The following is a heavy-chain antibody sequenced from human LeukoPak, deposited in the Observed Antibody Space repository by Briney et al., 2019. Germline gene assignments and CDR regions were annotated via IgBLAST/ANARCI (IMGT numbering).Heavy chain of an antibody. V-gene: IGHV3-74*01. D-gene: IGHD6-19*01. Sequence: GGSLRLSCAASGFPFSNYWMHWVRHAPGKGLVWVSRIYIDGSRTTYADSVKGRFTISRDNAKNTLYLQMNSLRAEDTAVYYCARRSGIAVAGAFDYWGQGTLVTVSS. J-gene: IGHJ4*02. CDR3: ARRSGIAVAGAFDY. CDR2: IYIDGSRT. CDR1: GFPFSNYW.